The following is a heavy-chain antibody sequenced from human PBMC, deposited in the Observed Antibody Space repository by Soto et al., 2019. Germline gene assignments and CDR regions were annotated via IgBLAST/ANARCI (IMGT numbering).Heavy chain of an antibody. V-gene: IGHV1-18*01. CDR3: ARWLQFGASGWFAP. CDR2: ISAYNGNT. D-gene: IGHD5-12*01. CDR1: GYTFTSYG. Sequence: GASVKVSCKASGYTFTSYGISWVRHAPGQGLEWMGWISAYNGNTNYAQKLQGRVTMTTDTSTSTAYMELRSLRSDDTAVYYCARWLQFGASGWFAPWGQGTLVTVSS. J-gene: IGHJ5*02.